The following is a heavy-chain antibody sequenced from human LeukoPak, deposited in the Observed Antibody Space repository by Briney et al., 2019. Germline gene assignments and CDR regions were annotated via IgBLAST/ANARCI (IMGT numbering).Heavy chain of an antibody. CDR2: IYYSGST. V-gene: IGHV4-59*08. CDR3: ARHGHEGVVTDQGSRHFDY. Sequence: PSETLSLTCTVSGGSISSYYWSWIRQPAGKGLEWIGYIYYSGSTNYNPSLKSRVTISVDTSKNQFSLKLSSVTAADTAVYYCARHGHEGVVTDQGSRHFDYWGQGTLVTVSS. CDR1: GGSISSYY. J-gene: IGHJ4*02. D-gene: IGHD2-21*02.